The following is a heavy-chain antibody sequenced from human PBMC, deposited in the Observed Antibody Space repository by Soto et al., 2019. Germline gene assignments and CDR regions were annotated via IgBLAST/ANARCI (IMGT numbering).Heavy chain of an antibody. J-gene: IGHJ6*02. Sequence: QVQLEQSGAEVKKPGSSVKVSCKASGGTFSNSAISWVRQAPGQGLEWMGGIMPIFRTPDYAQKFQGRVTITADESTSTAYMELSGLRSDDTAIYYCARDKDRAQLGGNYYDMVDVWGQRTTVTVSS. CDR2: IMPIFRTP. V-gene: IGHV1-69*12. D-gene: IGHD1-26*01. CDR3: ARDKDRAQLGGNYYDMVDV. CDR1: GGTFSNSA.